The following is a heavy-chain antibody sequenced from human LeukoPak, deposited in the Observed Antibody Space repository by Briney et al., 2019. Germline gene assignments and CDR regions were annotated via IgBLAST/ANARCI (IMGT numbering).Heavy chain of an antibody. J-gene: IGHJ4*02. CDR2: IKHGGST. CDR3: ARGPTVVTGGVDY. D-gene: IGHD4-23*01. Sequence: SETLSLTCAVYAGSFSGYCWSWIRPPPGKGLEWIGEIKHGGSTNYNPSPKRRVTTSVDTSKNQFSLIRSSVTAADAAVYYCARGPTVVTGGVDYWGRGT. V-gene: IGHV4-34*01. CDR1: AGSFSGYC.